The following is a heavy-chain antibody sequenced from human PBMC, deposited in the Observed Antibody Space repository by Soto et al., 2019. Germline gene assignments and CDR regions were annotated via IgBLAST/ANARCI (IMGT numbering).Heavy chain of an antibody. CDR2: ISGSGGST. D-gene: IGHD3-10*01. V-gene: IGHV3-23*01. J-gene: IGHJ6*02. Sequence: GGSLRLSCAASGFTFSSYAMSWVRQAPGKGLEWVSAISGSGGSTYYADSVKGRFTIPRDNSKNTLYLQMNSLRAEDTAVYYCAKSPITTVRAIYGMDVWGQGTTVTV. CDR1: GFTFSSYA. CDR3: AKSPITTVRAIYGMDV.